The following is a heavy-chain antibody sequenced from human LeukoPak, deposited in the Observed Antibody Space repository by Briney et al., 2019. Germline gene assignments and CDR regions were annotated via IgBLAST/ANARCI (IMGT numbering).Heavy chain of an antibody. V-gene: IGHV5-51*01. Sequence: GESLKISCKGSGYSFTSYWIGWVRQMPGKGPEWMGIIHPGDSDTRYSPSFQGQVTISADKSISTAYMELSRLRSDDTAVYYCARDNSRRGFDPWGQGTLVTVSS. J-gene: IGHJ5*02. CDR3: ARDNSRRGFDP. CDR1: GYSFTSYW. D-gene: IGHD1-20*01. CDR2: IHPGDSDT.